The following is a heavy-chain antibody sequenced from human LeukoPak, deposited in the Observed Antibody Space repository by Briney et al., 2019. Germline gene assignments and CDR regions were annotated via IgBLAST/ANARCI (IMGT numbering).Heavy chain of an antibody. J-gene: IGHJ6*02. Sequence: GGSLRLSCAASGFTFSSYSMNWVRQAPGKGLEWVANIKEDGSEIYYVDVVKGRFTISRDNANNSLYLQMNSLGAEDTAVYYCARDLTPLIQLWPRSVDYNYGMDVWGQGTTVTVSS. CDR3: ARDLTPLIQLWPRSVDYNYGMDV. CDR2: IKEDGSEI. D-gene: IGHD5-24*01. V-gene: IGHV3-7*01. CDR1: GFTFSSYS.